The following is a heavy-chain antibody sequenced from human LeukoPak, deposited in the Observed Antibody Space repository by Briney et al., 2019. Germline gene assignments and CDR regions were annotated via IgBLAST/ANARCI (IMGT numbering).Heavy chain of an antibody. V-gene: IGHV2-5*01. Sequence: ESGPTLVKPTQTPTLTCTFSGFSLSTSGVGVGWIRQPPGKALEWLALIYWNDDKRYSPSLKSRLTITKDTSKNQVVLTMTNMDPVDTATYYCAHSGSSWYHTSYYGMDVWGQGTTVTVSS. CDR3: AHSGSSWYHTSYYGMDV. CDR1: GFSLSTSGVG. D-gene: IGHD6-13*01. CDR2: IYWNDDK. J-gene: IGHJ6*02.